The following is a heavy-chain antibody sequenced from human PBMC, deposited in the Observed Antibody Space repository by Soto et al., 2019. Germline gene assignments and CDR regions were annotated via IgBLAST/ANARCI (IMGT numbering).Heavy chain of an antibody. CDR1: GFIFNTYW. Sequence: GGSLRLCCAASGFIFNTYWMHWVRQAPGKGLVWVSRINSDGSSTSYADSVKGRFTISRDNAKNTLYLQMNSLRAEDTAVYFCATERSGYYFDYWGQGTLVTVSS. V-gene: IGHV3-74*01. CDR2: INSDGSST. D-gene: IGHD3-22*01. CDR3: ATERSGYYFDY. J-gene: IGHJ4*02.